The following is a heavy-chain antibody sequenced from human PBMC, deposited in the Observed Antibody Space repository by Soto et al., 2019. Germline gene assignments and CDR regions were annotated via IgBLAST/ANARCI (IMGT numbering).Heavy chain of an antibody. J-gene: IGHJ6*04. D-gene: IGHD6-13*01. CDR2: INAGNGNT. Sequence: ASVKVSCKASGYTFTSYAMHWVRQAPGQRLEWMGWINAGNGNTKYSQKFQGRVTITRDTSASTAYMELSSLRSEDTAVYYCARDRTSPIAAAGYYYYYYSTDGWGKGTTVTLAS. CDR3: ARDRTSPIAAAGYYYYYYSTDG. V-gene: IGHV1-3*01. CDR1: GYTFTSYA.